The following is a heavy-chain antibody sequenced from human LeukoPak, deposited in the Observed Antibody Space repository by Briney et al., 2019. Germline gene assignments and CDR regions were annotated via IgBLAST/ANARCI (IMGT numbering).Heavy chain of an antibody. CDR1: GSTFSSYG. CDR3: ASPLSVPPP. V-gene: IGHV3-30*02. CDR2: IRYDGSNK. J-gene: IGHJ5*02. Sequence: GGSLRPSCTASGSTFSSYGMHWVRQAPGKGLEWVAFIRYDGSNKYYADSVKGRFTISRDNSKNTLYLQMNSLRAEDTAVYYCASPLSVPPPWGQGTLVTVSS. D-gene: IGHD5/OR15-5a*01.